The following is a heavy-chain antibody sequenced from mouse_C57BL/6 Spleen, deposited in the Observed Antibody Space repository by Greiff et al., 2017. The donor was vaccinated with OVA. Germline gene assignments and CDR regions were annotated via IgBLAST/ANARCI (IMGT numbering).Heavy chain of an antibody. CDR3: AKGVGAQATYAMDY. J-gene: IGHJ4*01. Sequence: QVQLQESGPGLVAPSQSLSITCTVSGFSLTSYGVSWVRQPPGKGLEWLGVIWGDGSTNYHSALLSRLSISKDNSKSQVFLKLNRLQTDDTATYYCAKGVGAQATYAMDYWGQGTSVTVSS. CDR1: GFSLTSYG. D-gene: IGHD3-2*02. CDR2: IWGDGST. V-gene: IGHV2-3*01.